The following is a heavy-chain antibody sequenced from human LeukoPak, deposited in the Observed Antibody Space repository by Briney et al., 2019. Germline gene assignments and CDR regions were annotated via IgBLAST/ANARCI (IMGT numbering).Heavy chain of an antibody. V-gene: IGHV3-30*04. CDR3: ARGLDPSGFGEFQPDAFDI. J-gene: IGHJ3*02. D-gene: IGHD3-10*01. Sequence: PGRSLRLSCAASGFTFSSYAMHWVRQAPGKGLEWVAVISYDGSNKYYADSVKGRFTISRDNSKNTLYLQMNSLRAEDTAVYYCARGLDPSGFGEFQPDAFDIWGQGTMVTVSS. CDR2: ISYDGSNK. CDR1: GFTFSSYA.